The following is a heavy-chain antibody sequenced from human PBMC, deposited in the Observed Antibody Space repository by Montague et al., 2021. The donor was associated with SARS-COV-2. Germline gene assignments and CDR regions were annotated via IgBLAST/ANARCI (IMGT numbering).Heavy chain of an antibody. CDR3: ARHRNYGDHSLDNWFHP. CDR2: IYNSGTT. D-gene: IGHD4-17*01. CDR1: GDSTSCPNCY. J-gene: IGHJ5*02. Sequence: SETLSLTCTVSGDSTSCPNCYWGWIRQAPGKGLDWIGTIYNSGTTXYNPSLKSRLTISIDTSKNQFSLKLTSVTAADTVVYYCARHRNYGDHSLDNWFHPWGQGTLVTVSS. V-gene: IGHV4-39*01.